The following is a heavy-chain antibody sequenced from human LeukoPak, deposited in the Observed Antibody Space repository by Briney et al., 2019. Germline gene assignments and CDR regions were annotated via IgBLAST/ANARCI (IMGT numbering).Heavy chain of an antibody. CDR1: GYSISSGYY. J-gene: IGHJ4*02. V-gene: IGHV4-38-2*02. CDR2: IYHSGST. D-gene: IGHD4-17*01. Sequence: SETLSLTCTVSGYSISSGYYWGWIRQPPGKGLEWIGSIYHSGSTYYNPTLKSRVTISVDTSKNQFSLKLSSVTAADTAVYYCARDRATVTTDWGQGTLVTVSS. CDR3: ARDRATVTTD.